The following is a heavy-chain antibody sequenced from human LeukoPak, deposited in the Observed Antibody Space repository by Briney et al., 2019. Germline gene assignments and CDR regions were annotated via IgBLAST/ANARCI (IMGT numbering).Heavy chain of an antibody. V-gene: IGHV4-39*07. J-gene: IGHJ4*02. D-gene: IGHD6-19*01. CDR2: IYHSGST. CDR1: GGSISSSSYY. CDR3: ARWSGSEWLVHPPAYFDY. Sequence: PSETLSLTCTVSGGSISSSSYYWGWIRQPPGKGLEWIGGIYHSGSTNYNPSLKSRVTISVDKSKNQFSLKLSSVTAADTAVYYCARWSGSEWLVHPPAYFDYWGQGTLVTVSS.